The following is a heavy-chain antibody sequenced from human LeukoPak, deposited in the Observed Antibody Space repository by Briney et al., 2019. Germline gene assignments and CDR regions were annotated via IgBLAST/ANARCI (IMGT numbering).Heavy chain of an antibody. CDR3: ARLEYQLPGDAFDI. V-gene: IGHV4-39*01. CDR1: GGSISSSSYY. J-gene: IGHJ3*02. CDR2: IYYSGST. D-gene: IGHD2-2*01. Sequence: SETLSLTCTVSGGSISSSSYYWGWIRQPPGKGLEWIGSIYYSGSTYYNPSLKSRVTISVDTSKNQFSLKLSSVTAADTAVYYCARLEYQLPGDAFDIWGQGTMVTVSS.